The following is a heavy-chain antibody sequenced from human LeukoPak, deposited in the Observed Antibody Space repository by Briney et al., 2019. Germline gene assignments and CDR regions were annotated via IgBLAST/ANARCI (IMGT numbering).Heavy chain of an antibody. D-gene: IGHD5-12*01. Sequence: GGSLRLSCAASGFTFSSYAMSWVRHAPGKGLEWVSAISGSGGSTYYADSVKGRFTISRDNSKNTLYLQMNSLRAEDTAVYYCARDTSEATPFDYWGQGTLVTVSS. J-gene: IGHJ4*02. CDR3: ARDTSEATPFDY. CDR1: GFTFSSYA. V-gene: IGHV3-23*01. CDR2: ISGSGGST.